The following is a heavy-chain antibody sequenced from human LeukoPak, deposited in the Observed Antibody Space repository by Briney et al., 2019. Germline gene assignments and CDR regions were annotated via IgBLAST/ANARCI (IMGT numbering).Heavy chain of an antibody. CDR2: IYYSGST. J-gene: IGHJ6*02. CDR3: ARDSPVYGNDSSGYYYWNYYGMDV. CDR1: GGSISSHY. D-gene: IGHD3-22*01. Sequence: SETLSLTCSVSGGSISSHYWSWIRQPPGKGLEWIGYIYYSGSTNYNPSLKSRVTISVDTSKNQFSLKLSSVTAADTAVYYCARDSPVYGNDSSGYYYWNYYGMDVWGQGTTVTVSS. V-gene: IGHV4-59*11.